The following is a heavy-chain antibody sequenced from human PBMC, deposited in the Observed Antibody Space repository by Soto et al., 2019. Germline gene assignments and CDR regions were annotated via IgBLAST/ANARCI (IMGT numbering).Heavy chain of an antibody. CDR2: IYYSGST. CDR1: GGSISSGGYY. CDR3: ARDGSGTPSYDAFDI. V-gene: IGHV4-31*03. Sequence: QVQLQESGPGLVKPSQTLSLTCTVSGGSISSGGYYWSWIRQHPGKGLEWIGYIYYSGSTYYNPSLKSRVTISVDTSKNQFSLKLSSVTAADTAVYYCARDGSGTPSYDAFDIWGQGTMVTVSS. D-gene: IGHD3-10*01. J-gene: IGHJ3*02.